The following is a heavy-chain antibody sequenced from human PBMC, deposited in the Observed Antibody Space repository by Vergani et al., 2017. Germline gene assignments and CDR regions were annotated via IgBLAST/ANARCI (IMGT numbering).Heavy chain of an antibody. CDR1: GFSLSTSGVG. J-gene: IGHJ4*02. Sequence: QITLKESGPTLVKPTQTLTLTCTFSGFSLSTSGVGVGWIRQPPGKALEWLALIYWNDDKRYSPSLKSRLTITKDTSKNQVVLTMTNMDPVDTATYYCAHSPRVGATYLRYFDYWGQGTLVTVSS. D-gene: IGHD1-26*01. CDR2: IYWNDDK. CDR3: AHSPRVGATYLRYFDY. V-gene: IGHV2-5*01.